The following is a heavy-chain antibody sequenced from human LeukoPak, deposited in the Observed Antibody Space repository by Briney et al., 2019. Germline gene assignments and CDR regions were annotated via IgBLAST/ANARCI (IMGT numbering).Heavy chain of an antibody. CDR2: ISGSGDTT. CDR3: ARVDRPHYDFWSGRRPPNYYMDV. CDR1: GFTFSDYA. V-gene: IGHV3-23*01. Sequence: GSLRLSCAASGFTFSDYAMSWVRQAPGKGLEWVSAISGSGDTTYYADSVKGRFTISRDNAKNSLYLQMNSLRAEDTAVYYCARVDRPHYDFWSGRRPPNYYMDVWGKGTTVTVSS. D-gene: IGHD3-3*01. J-gene: IGHJ6*03.